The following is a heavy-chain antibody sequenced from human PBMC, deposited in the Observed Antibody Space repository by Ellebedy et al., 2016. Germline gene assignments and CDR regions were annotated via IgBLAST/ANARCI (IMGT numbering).Heavy chain of an antibody. Sequence: ASVKVSCKTSGYTFSSYDITWVRQATGQGLEWMGWMNPNSGNTGYAQEFQGIFSMTRDTSTDTAYMELSSLTSEDTAVYYCARGKRNILWSDYWGQGTLVAVSS. J-gene: IGHJ4*02. CDR2: MNPNSGNT. V-gene: IGHV1-8*01. CDR3: ARGKRNILWSDY. CDR1: GYTFSSYD. D-gene: IGHD1-14*01.